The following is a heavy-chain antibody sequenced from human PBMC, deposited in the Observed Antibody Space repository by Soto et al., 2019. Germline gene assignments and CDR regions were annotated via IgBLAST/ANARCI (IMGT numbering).Heavy chain of an antibody. CDR1: GDSISRNTAA. CDR2: TYYRSKWYF. CDR3: ARATDSHDAFDI. Sequence: QVQLQQSGPGLVQPSQTLSLICVISGDSISRNTAAWNWIRRSPSRGLEWLGRTYYRSKWYFDYAVSLKSRITINPDTSRNQVSLQLSSVTAADTAVYYCARATDSHDAFDIWGQGTMVTVSS. J-gene: IGHJ3*02. V-gene: IGHV6-1*01.